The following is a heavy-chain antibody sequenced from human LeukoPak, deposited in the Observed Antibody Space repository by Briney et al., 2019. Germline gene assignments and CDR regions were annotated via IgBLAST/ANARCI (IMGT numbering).Heavy chain of an antibody. J-gene: IGHJ4*02. Sequence: SVKVSCKASGGTFSSYAISWVRQAPGQGLEWMGGIIPIFGTANYAQKFQGRVTITADESTSTAYRELSSLRSEDTAVYYCASVGRVWNDGTLYYWGQGTLVTVSS. V-gene: IGHV1-69*01. CDR3: ASVGRVWNDGTLYY. CDR2: IIPIFGTA. D-gene: IGHD1-1*01. CDR1: GGTFSSYA.